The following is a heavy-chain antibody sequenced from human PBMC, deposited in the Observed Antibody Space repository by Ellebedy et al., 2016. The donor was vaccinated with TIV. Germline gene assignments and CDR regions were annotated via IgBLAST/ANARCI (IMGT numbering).Heavy chain of an antibody. V-gene: IGHV1-69*13. CDR1: GGTFSSYA. Sequence: SVKVSCXASGGTFSSYAISWVRQAPGQGLEWMGGIIPIFGTANYAQKFQGRVTITADESTSTAYMELSSLRSEDTAVYYCARGRGKHGISGYDLSDYWGQGTLVTVSS. CDR3: ARGRGKHGISGYDLSDY. D-gene: IGHD5-12*01. CDR2: IIPIFGTA. J-gene: IGHJ4*02.